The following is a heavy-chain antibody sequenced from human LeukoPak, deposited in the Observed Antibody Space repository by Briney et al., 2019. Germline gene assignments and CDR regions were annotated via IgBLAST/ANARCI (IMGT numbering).Heavy chain of an antibody. CDR1: GYTFTSYG. CDR3: AKGRRVDADDHFDY. Sequence: GASVKVSCKASGYTFTSYGISWVRQAPGQGLEWMGWSSVYNGNTNYAQKFQGRVTVTTDTSTDTAYMELRNLLFDVTAVYYCAKGRRVDADDHFDYWGQGTLVTVSS. CDR2: SSVYNGNT. J-gene: IGHJ4*02. V-gene: IGHV1-18*01. D-gene: IGHD1-1*01.